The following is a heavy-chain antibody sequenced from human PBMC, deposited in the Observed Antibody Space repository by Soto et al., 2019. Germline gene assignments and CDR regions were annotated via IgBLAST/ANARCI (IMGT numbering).Heavy chain of an antibody. D-gene: IGHD2-2*01. J-gene: IGHJ6*03. Sequence: EVQLVESGGGLVQPGGSLRLSCAASGFTFSSYWMSWVRQAPGKGLEWVANIKQDGSEKYYVDSVKGRFTIPRDNAKNSLYLQMNSLIAEDTAVYYCACCSSTSCYCYYYMDVWGKGTTVTVSS. V-gene: IGHV3-7*01. CDR1: GFTFSSYW. CDR3: ACCSSTSCYCYYYMDV. CDR2: IKQDGSEK.